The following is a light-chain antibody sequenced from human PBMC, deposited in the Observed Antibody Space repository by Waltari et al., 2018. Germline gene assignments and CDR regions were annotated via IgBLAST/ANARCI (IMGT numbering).Light chain of an antibody. J-gene: IGLJ3*02. CDR2: VNSDGSH. CDR3: QAWGTGIGV. CDR1: SGHTRYA. V-gene: IGLV4-69*01. Sequence: QLVLTQSPSASASLGASVKLTCTVSSGHTRYAIAWHQQQPEKGPRYLMKVNSDGSHIKGDGMPARFAGSSSGDERYLTISSLQSEEEADYYCQAWGTGIGVFGGGTKLSVL.